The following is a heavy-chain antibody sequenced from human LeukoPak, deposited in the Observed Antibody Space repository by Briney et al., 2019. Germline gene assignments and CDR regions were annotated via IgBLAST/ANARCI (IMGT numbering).Heavy chain of an antibody. D-gene: IGHD5/OR15-5a*01. Sequence: PSETLSLTCAVSGYSISSGYYWGWIRPPPGKGLEWIGTIHHSGGTYYNPSLKSRVTISVDTSKNQFSLKLSSVTAADTAVYYCARPLYGYRAFDIWGQGTMVTVSS. CDR3: ARPLYGYRAFDI. CDR1: GYSISSGYY. CDR2: IHHSGGT. J-gene: IGHJ3*02. V-gene: IGHV4-38-2*01.